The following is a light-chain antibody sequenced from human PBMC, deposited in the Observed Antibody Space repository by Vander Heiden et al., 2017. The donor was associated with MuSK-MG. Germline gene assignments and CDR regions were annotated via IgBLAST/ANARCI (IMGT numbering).Light chain of an antibody. CDR3: QQSDITPLT. V-gene: IGKV1-39*01. J-gene: IGKJ4*01. CDR2: AAS. Sequence: DIHMTQSPSSLSASVGDTVTITCRASQRTNIYINWHQQKPGRAPNVLLYAASRLQSGLPSRFSGSASATYFTLTIRMLPPEDFATYCCQQSDITPLTFGAGTKVEIK. CDR1: QRTNIY.